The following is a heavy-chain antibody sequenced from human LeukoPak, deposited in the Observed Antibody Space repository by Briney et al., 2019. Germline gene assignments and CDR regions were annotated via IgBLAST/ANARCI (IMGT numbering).Heavy chain of an antibody. CDR1: GFSLSTRGVG. J-gene: IGHJ4*02. CDR2: IYWDDDK. D-gene: IGHD2-2*01. Sequence: SGPTLVKPTQTLTLTGTFSGFSLSTRGVGVGWIRQPPGKALEWLSLIYWDDDKRYSPSLKSRLTITKDTSKNQVVLTMTNMDPVDTATYYCAHRGRYCSSTSCYAAFDYWGQGTLVTVSS. V-gene: IGHV2-5*02. CDR3: AHRGRYCSSTSCYAAFDY.